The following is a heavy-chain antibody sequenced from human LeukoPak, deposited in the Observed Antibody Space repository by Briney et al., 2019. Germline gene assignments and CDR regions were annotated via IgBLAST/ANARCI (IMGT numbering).Heavy chain of an antibody. CDR3: ATTYYYDSSGYYSRFDY. CDR1: GGTFSSYA. CDR2: IIPIFGTA. J-gene: IGHJ4*02. Sequence: SVKVSCKASGGTFSSYAISWVRQAPGQGLEWMGGIIPIFGTANYAQKFQGRVTITTDESTSTAYMELSSRRSEDTAVYYCATTYYYDSSGYYSRFDYWGQGTLVTVSS. D-gene: IGHD3-22*01. V-gene: IGHV1-69*05.